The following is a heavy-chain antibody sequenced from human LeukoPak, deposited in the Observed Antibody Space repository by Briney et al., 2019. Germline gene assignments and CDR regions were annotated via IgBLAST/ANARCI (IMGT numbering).Heavy chain of an antibody. CDR1: GFTFSSYG. V-gene: IGHV3-30*18. CDR3: AKDRYSYAFEYSDS. D-gene: IGHD5-18*01. CDR2: ISNDGSKK. Sequence: GGSLRLSCAASGFTFSSYGMHWVSQAPGKGLEWVAVISNDGSKKYYADSVKGRFTISRDNSKNTLSLQVSSLRAEDTAVYYCAKDRYSYAFEYSDSWGQGTLVTVSS. J-gene: IGHJ4*02.